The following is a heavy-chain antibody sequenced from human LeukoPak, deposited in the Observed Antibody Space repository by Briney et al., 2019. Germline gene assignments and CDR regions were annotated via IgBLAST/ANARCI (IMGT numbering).Heavy chain of an antibody. CDR2: IWYDGSNK. CDR1: GFTFSSYG. D-gene: IGHD6-6*01. V-gene: IGHV3-33*01. J-gene: IGHJ4*02. Sequence: AESLRLTCAASGFTFSSYGMHWVRQAPGKGLEWVAVIWYDGSNKYYADSVKGRFTISRDNSKNTLYLQMNSLRAEDTAVYYCARDRYSSSSPFDYWGQGTLVTVSS. CDR3: ARDRYSSSSPFDY.